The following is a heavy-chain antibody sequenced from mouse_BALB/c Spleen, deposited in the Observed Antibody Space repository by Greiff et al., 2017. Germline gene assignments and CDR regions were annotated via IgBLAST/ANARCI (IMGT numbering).Heavy chain of an antibody. V-gene: IGHV5-17*02. CDR3: ARKVITTVVDYYAMDY. D-gene: IGHD1-1*01. J-gene: IGHJ4*01. CDR1: GFTFSSFG. CDR2: ISSGSSTI. Sequence: EVQLVESGGGLVQPGGSRKLSCAASGFTFSSFGMHWVRQAPEKGLEWVAYISSGSSTIYYADTVKGRFTISRDNPKNTLFLQMTSLRSEDTAMYYCARKVITTVVDYYAMDYWGQGTSVTVSS.